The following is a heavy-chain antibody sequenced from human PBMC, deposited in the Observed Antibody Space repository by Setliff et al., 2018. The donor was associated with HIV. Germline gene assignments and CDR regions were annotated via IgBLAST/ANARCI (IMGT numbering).Heavy chain of an antibody. CDR1: GYTFDAKY. J-gene: IGHJ4*02. V-gene: IGHV1-18*01. Sequence: ASVKVSCKTSGYTFDAKYIHWARQAPGQGLEWMGWISAYNGNTLYAQKFQGRVTMTTDTSTSTAYMDLRSLRSDDTAVYYCARAYYDSVWGSHRYRFYYFDYWGQGSLVTVSS. D-gene: IGHD3-16*02. CDR2: ISAYNGNT. CDR3: ARAYYDSVWGSHRYRFYYFDY.